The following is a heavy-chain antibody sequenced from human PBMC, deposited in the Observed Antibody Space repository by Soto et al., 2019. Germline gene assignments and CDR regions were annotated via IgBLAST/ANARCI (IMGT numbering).Heavy chain of an antibody. CDR2: INSDGSST. CDR1: GFTFSIYW. D-gene: IGHD3-22*01. J-gene: IGHJ4*02. CDR3: ASPRQYDSSGYYYAELGY. Sequence: PGESLRPSCAASGFTFSIYWMLWVRHAPGKGLVWVSRINSDGSSTSYADSVKGRFTISRDNAKNTLYLQMNSLRAEDTAVYYCASPRQYDSSGYYYAELGYWGQGT. V-gene: IGHV3-74*01.